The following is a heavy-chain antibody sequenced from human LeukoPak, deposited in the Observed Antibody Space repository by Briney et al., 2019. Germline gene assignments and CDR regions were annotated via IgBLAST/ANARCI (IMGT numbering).Heavy chain of an antibody. J-gene: IGHJ4*02. V-gene: IGHV1-2*02. CDR3: ARDALYDSGGYGLTGDFDY. CDR1: VYTFTGYY. Sequence: EASVKVSFKSSVYTFTGYYMHWVRQAPGQGLEWVGWINPNSGGTNYSQKFQGRVTMTRDTSISTAYMELSRLRSDDTAVYYCARDALYDSGGYGLTGDFDYWGQGTLVTVSS. CDR2: INPNSGGT. D-gene: IGHD3-22*01.